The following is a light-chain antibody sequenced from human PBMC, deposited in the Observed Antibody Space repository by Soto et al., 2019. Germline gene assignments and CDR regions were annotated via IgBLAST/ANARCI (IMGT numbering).Light chain of an antibody. CDR3: AAWDDSLNGYV. CDR2: SND. CDR1: SSNIGSNS. J-gene: IGLJ1*01. V-gene: IGLV1-44*01. Sequence: QSVLTQPPSASGTPGQRVTISCSGSSSNIGSNSVNGYQQLPGTAPKLLIYSNDRRPSGVPDRFSGSKSGTSASLAISGLQSEDEADYYCAAWDDSLNGYVFGTGTKVTVL.